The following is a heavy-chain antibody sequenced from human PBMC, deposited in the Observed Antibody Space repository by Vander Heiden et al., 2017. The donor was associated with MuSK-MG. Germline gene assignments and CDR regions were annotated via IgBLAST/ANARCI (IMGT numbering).Heavy chain of an antibody. CDR3: VRGATEGTPGFDN. Sequence: EVQLVESGGGLVHPGGSLRLSCGASGFTFRNYWRHWVGQAPGKGLVWVSRINSDEITTSYADFAKGRFSISRDNAKNTLFLQMNSLRVEDTGIYYCVRGATEGTPGFDNWGQGTLVTVSA. CDR2: INSDEITT. V-gene: IGHV3-74*01. J-gene: IGHJ4*02. CDR1: GFTFRNYW.